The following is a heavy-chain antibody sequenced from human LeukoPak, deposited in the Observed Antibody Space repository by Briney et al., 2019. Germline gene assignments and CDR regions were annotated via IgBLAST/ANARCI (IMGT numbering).Heavy chain of an antibody. J-gene: IGHJ5*02. Sequence: SETLSLTCAVSGYSISSGYYWGWIRQPPGRGLEWIGTVYHSGNTYYNPSLKSRVAISVDTSKNQFSLKLSSVTAADTAVYYCAKEPDKMNTTLVLDWFDPWGQGTLVTVSS. V-gene: IGHV4-38-2*01. CDR3: AKEPDKMNTTLVLDWFDP. CDR1: GYSISSGYY. D-gene: IGHD5-18*01. CDR2: VYHSGNT.